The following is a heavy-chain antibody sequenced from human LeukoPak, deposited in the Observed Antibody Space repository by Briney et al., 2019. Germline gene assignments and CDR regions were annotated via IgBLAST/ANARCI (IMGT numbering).Heavy chain of an antibody. D-gene: IGHD3-10*01. CDR3: ACFSSPGGWGVFDY. J-gene: IGHJ4*02. CDR1: GGSIRRYY. CDR2: IYYSGST. Sequence: SETLSLTCTVSGGSIRRYYWSWIRQPPGKGLEWIGYIYYSGSTNYNPSLKSRVSISVDTSKNQFSLKLTSVTAADTAVYYCACFSSPGGWGVFDYWGQGTLVTVSS. V-gene: IGHV4-59*08.